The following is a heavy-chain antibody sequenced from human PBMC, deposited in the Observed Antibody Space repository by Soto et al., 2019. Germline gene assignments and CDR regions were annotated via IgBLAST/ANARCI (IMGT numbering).Heavy chain of an antibody. Sequence: SETQSLTSTVSGGYIRSGGYYWTWVRQHPGKGLEWIGNIYYSGSTYYNPSLKSRVTISVDTSKNQFSLKLSSVTAADTAVYYCAIYDSSGSRGFQHWGQGTLVTVS. CDR1: GGYIRSGGYY. J-gene: IGHJ1*01. V-gene: IGHV4-31*03. CDR2: IYYSGST. CDR3: AIYDSSGSRGFQH. D-gene: IGHD3-22*01.